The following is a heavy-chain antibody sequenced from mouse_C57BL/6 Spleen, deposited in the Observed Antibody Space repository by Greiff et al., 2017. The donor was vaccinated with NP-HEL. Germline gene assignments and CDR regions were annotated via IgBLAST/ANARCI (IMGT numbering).Heavy chain of an antibody. Sequence: QVRLQQSGAELVMPGASVKLSCKASGYTFTSYWMHWVKQRPGQGLEWIGEIDPSDSYTNYNQKFKGKSTLTVDKSSSTAYMQLSSLTSEDSAVYYCARQGSNAWFAYWGQGTLVTVSA. J-gene: IGHJ3*01. V-gene: IGHV1-69*01. CDR3: ARQGSNAWFAY. D-gene: IGHD2-5*01. CDR2: IDPSDSYT. CDR1: GYTFTSYW.